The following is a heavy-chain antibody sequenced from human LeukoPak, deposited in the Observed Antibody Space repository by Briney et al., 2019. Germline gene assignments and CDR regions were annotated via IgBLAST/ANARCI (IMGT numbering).Heavy chain of an antibody. D-gene: IGHD1-26*01. CDR2: IRKDGSHK. Sequence: GGSLRLSCGASGFTFSDHDTHWVRQAPGKGLEWVTFIRKDGSHKFYVDSVRGRFTISRDNSKNMVSLQMNSLRTDDTAVYFCAKSSGSGFDHWGQGTLVTVSS. CDR1: GFTFSDHD. J-gene: IGHJ4*02. CDR3: AKSSGSGFDH. V-gene: IGHV3-30*02.